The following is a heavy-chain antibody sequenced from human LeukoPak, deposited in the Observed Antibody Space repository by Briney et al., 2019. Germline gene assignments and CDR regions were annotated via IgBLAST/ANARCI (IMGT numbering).Heavy chain of an antibody. CDR1: GYTFTSYD. D-gene: IGHD3-16*02. Sequence: ASVKVSCKASGYTFTSYDINWVRQATGQGLEWMGWMNPNSGNTGYAQKFQGRVTMTRNTSISTAYMELSSLRSEDTAVYYCAREVSDYVWGSYRFFDYWGQGTLVTVSS. J-gene: IGHJ4*02. V-gene: IGHV1-8*01. CDR2: MNPNSGNT. CDR3: AREVSDYVWGSYRFFDY.